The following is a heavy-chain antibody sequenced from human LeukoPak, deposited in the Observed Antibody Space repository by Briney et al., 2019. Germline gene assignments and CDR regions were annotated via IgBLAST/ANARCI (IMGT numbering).Heavy chain of an antibody. CDR3: ARAGLRGCSNNGCQQYNFDP. D-gene: IGHD2-2*01. CDR2: TYYRSKWYN. CDR1: GESVSSNSAA. Sequence: SQTLSLTCAISGESVSSNSAAWNWIRQSPSRGLEWLGRTYYRSKWYNDYAVSVRSRITINPDTSMNQFSLQLSSVTPEDTAIYYCARAGLRGCSNNGCQQYNFDPWGQGTLVIVAS. J-gene: IGHJ5*02. V-gene: IGHV6-1*01.